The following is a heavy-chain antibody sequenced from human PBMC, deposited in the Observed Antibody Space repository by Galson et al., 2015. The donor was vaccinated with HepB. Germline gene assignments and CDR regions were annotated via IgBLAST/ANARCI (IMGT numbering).Heavy chain of an antibody. CDR3: ARAVLGSLYGDFDY. V-gene: IGHV1-18*04. CDR2: IGSDNGET. Sequence: SVKVSCKASGYSFRHHGISWVRQAPGQGLEWLGWIGSDNGETKYTEKFQGRVTMTTDISMRTSYMELRSLRSDDTAVYYCARAVLGSLYGDFDYWGQGTLITVSS. J-gene: IGHJ4*01. D-gene: IGHD2-15*01. CDR1: GYSFRHHG.